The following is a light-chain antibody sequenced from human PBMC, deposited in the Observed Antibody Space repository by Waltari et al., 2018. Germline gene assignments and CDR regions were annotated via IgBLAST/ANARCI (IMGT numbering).Light chain of an antibody. CDR2: VNSDGSH. V-gene: IGLV4-69*01. J-gene: IGLJ3*02. CDR3: PTGGHGTWV. CDR1: SGHSSNV. Sequence: QPVLTQSPSASASLGASVKLTCTLSSGHSSNVIAWLQQQPEKGPRYLMKVNSDGSHSKGDEIPDRFSGSSSGTERYLTISSLQSEDEADYYCPTGGHGTWVFGGGTKLTVL.